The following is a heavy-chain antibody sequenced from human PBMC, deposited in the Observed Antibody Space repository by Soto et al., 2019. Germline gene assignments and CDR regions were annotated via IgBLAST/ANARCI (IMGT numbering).Heavy chain of an antibody. CDR2: ISGSGGST. Sequence: EVQLLESGGGLVQPGGSLRLSCTASGFTFSSYAMSWVRQAPGKGLEWVSAISGSGGSTYYADSVKGRFTISRNNSKNTLYLQMNSLRAEDTAVYYCVLWPPYYFDYWGQGTLVTVSS. CDR3: VLWPPYYFDY. CDR1: GFTFSSYA. J-gene: IGHJ4*02. V-gene: IGHV3-23*01. D-gene: IGHD3-10*01.